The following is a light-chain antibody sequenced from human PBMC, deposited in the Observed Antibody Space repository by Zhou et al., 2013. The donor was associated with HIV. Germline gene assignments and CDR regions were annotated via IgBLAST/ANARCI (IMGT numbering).Light chain of an antibody. CDR3: QQYGSSPT. CDR2: AAS. V-gene: IGKV3-20*01. CDR1: QWVSSSF. Sequence: EIVLTQSPGTLSLSPGERATLSCRASQWVSSSFVAWYQQKRGQAPRLLIYAASNRASGIPDRFSGSGSGTDFTLTISRLEPEDFAVYYCQQYGSSPTFGQGTKVEIK. J-gene: IGKJ1*01.